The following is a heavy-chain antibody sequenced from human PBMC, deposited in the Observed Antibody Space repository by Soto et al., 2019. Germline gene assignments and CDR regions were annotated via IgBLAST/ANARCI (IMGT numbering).Heavy chain of an antibody. CDR1: EFTFSRYW. CDR3: ASLKYSFGSHVGN. V-gene: IGHV3-74*01. J-gene: IGHJ4*02. CDR2: INEDGIVT. D-gene: IGHD3-3*01. Sequence: GGSLRLSCAASEFTFSRYWMHWVRQAPGMGLVWVSRINEDGIVTDYADSVKGRFTISRDNAKNTLYLQMNSLRAEDTAVYYCASLKYSFGSHVGNWGQGTLVTVSS.